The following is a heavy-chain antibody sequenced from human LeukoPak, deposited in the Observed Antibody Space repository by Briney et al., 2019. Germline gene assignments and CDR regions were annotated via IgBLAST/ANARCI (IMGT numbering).Heavy chain of an antibody. CDR1: GYTFTDYY. CDR2: INPNSGGT. Sequence: GASVKVSCKASGYTFTDYYMHWVRQAPGQGLEWMGWINPNSGGTNYAQKFQGRVTMTRDTSISTAYMELSRPRSDATAVYYCARGRGYSGYETNWYFDLWGRGTLVTVSS. CDR3: ARGRGYSGYETNWYFDL. V-gene: IGHV1-2*02. J-gene: IGHJ2*01. D-gene: IGHD5-12*01.